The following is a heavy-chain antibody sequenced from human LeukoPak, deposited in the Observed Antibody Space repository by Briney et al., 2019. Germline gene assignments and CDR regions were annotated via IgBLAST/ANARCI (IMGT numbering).Heavy chain of an antibody. V-gene: IGHV4-34*01. J-gene: IGHJ4*02. CDR3: VRESNSGYYRFDF. CDR1: GGSFSGYY. CDR2: INHSGST. D-gene: IGHD3-22*01. Sequence: TSETLSLTCAVYGGSFSGYYWSWIRQSPGKGLEWIGEINHSGSTHYNPSLKSRVIISVDTSKRRFFLKLNSVTAADTAVYYCVRESNSGYYRFDFWGQGSPVTVSS.